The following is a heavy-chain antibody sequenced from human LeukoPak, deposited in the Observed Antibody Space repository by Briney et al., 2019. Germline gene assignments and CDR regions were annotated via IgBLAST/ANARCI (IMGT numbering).Heavy chain of an antibody. CDR1: GGSISSYY. CDR2: IYYSGST. V-gene: IGHV4-59*01. Sequence: SETLSLTCTVSGGSISSYYWTWIRQPPGKGLEWIGYIYYSGSTNYNPSLKSRVTISVDTSKNQFSLKLNSVTAADTAVYYCARVSSDYDAHFDYWGQGTLVTVSS. CDR3: ARVSSDYDAHFDY. J-gene: IGHJ4*02. D-gene: IGHD5-12*01.